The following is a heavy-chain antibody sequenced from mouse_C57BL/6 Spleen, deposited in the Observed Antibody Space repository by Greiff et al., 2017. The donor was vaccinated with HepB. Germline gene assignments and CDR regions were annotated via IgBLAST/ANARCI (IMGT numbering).Heavy chain of an antibody. Sequence: EVKLMESGVGLVQPGGSLKLSCAASGFTFSDYYMYWVRQTPEKRLEWVAYISNGGGSTYYPDTVKGRFTISRDNAKNTLYLQMSRLKSEDTAMYYCARRIYDGYSYFDYWGQGTTLTVSS. V-gene: IGHV5-12*01. CDR1: GFTFSDYY. D-gene: IGHD2-3*01. J-gene: IGHJ2*01. CDR3: ARRIYDGYSYFDY. CDR2: ISNGGGST.